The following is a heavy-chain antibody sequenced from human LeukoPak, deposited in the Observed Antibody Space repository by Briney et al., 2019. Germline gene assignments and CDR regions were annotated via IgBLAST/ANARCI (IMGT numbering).Heavy chain of an antibody. V-gene: IGHV3-30*02. CDR1: GFTFSSYG. J-gene: IGHJ4*02. CDR3: AKPLQLGAYYFDY. CDR2: IRYDGSNK. D-gene: IGHD5-18*01. Sequence: PGGSLRLSCAASGFTFSSYGMHWVRQAPGKGLEWVAFIRYDGSNKYYADSVKGRFTISRDNSKNTLYLQMNSLGAEDTAVYYCAKPLQLGAYYFDYWGQGTLVTVSS.